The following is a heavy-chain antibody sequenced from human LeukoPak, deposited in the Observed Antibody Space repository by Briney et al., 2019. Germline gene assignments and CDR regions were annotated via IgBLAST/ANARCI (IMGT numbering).Heavy chain of an antibody. CDR3: ARVPPELSFDY. D-gene: IGHD1-14*01. V-gene: IGHV4-61*08. CDR1: GGSISSGGYS. J-gene: IGHJ4*02. CDR2: IYYSGST. Sequence: PSETLSLTCAVSGGSISSGGYSWSWIRQPPGKGLEWIGYIYYSGSTNYNPSLKSRVTISVDTSKNQFSLKLSSVTAADTAVYYCARVPPELSFDYWGQGTLVTVSS.